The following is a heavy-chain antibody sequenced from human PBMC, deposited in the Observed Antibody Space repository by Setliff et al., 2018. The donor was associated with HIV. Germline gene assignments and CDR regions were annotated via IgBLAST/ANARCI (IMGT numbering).Heavy chain of an antibody. J-gene: IGHJ4*02. CDR3: ARDLSVEGSGSYFDY. CDR1: GYTFSAYH. D-gene: IGHD3-10*01. CDR2: INPNRGGT. Sequence: ASVKVSCKASGYTFSAYHMDWVRQAPGQGLEWMGRINPNRGGTSYAQKFQGRVTMTRDTSTSTVYMELSSLRSEDTAVYYCARDLSVEGSGSYFDYWGQGTLVTVSS. V-gene: IGHV1-46*01.